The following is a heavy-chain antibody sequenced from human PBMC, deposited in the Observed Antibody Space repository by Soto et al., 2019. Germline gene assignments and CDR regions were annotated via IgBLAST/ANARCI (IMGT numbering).Heavy chain of an antibody. V-gene: IGHV1-18*01. J-gene: IGHJ6*02. CDR1: GYTFTSYG. Sequence: ASVKVSCKASGYTFTSYGISWVRQAPGQGLEWMGWISAYNGNTNYAQKLQGRVTMTTDTSTSTAYMELRSLRSDDTAVYYCARDGVPSYYYGSGAPGYYYYGMDVWGQGTTVTVSS. CDR3: ARDGVPSYYYGSGAPGYYYYGMDV. CDR2: ISAYNGNT. D-gene: IGHD3-10*01.